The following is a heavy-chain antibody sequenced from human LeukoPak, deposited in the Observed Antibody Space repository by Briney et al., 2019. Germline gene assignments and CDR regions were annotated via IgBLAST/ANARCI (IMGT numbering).Heavy chain of an antibody. V-gene: IGHV4-59*08. J-gene: IGHJ4*02. D-gene: IGHD3-10*01. CDR1: GGSFSSYY. CDR3: ARHWLDSGTPDRFDY. Sequence: SETLSLTCTVSGGSFSSYYWSWIRQPPGKGLEWIGYIYYSGSTNYNPSLKSRVTISVDTSKNQFSLKLTSVTAADTAMYYCARHWLDSGTPDRFDYWGQGTLVTVSS. CDR2: IYYSGST.